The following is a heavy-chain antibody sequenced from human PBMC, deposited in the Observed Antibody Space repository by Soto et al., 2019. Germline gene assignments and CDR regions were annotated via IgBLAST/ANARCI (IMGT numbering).Heavy chain of an antibody. Sequence: QVQLQESGPGLVKPSQTLSLTCTVSGGSISSGDYYWSWIRQPPGKGLEWIGYIYYSGSTYYNPSLKSRVTISVETSKNQFSLKLSSVTAADTAVYYCARDYYDSSGYYGYFDYWGQGTLVTVSS. J-gene: IGHJ4*02. CDR2: IYYSGST. D-gene: IGHD3-22*01. V-gene: IGHV4-30-4*01. CDR1: GGSISSGDYY. CDR3: ARDYYDSSGYYGYFDY.